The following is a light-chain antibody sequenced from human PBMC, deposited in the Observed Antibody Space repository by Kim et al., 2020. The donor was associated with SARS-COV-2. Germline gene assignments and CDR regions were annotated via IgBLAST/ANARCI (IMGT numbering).Light chain of an antibody. CDR1: QSISSY. CDR2: AAS. J-gene: IGKJ2*04. CDR3: QQSYSTPSS. Sequence: DIQMTQSPSSLSASVGDRVTITCRASQSISSYLNWYQQKPGKAPKLLIYAASSLQSGVPSRFSGSGSGTDFTLTISSLQPEDFATYYCQQSYSTPSSFGQGTELEI. V-gene: IGKV1-39*01.